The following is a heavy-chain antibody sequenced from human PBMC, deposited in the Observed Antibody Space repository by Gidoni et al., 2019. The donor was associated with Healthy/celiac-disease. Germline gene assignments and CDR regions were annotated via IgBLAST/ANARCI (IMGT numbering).Heavy chain of an antibody. CDR3: ASITDCSGGSCYSRDY. Sequence: EVQLVESGGGLVQPGGSLRLSCAASGFTVSSTYMSWVRQAPGKGLEWVSVIYSGGSTYYADSVKGRFTISRDNSKNTLYLQMNSLRAEDTAVYYCASITDCSGGSCYSRDYWGQGTLVTVSS. J-gene: IGHJ4*02. CDR1: GFTVSSTY. V-gene: IGHV3-66*02. D-gene: IGHD2-15*01. CDR2: IYSGGST.